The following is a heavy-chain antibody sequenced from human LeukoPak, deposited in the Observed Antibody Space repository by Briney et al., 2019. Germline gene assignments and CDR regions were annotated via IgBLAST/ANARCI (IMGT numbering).Heavy chain of an antibody. J-gene: IGHJ4*02. V-gene: IGHV1-46*01. Sequence: ASVKVSCKASGYTFTSYYMHWVRQAPGQGLEWMGLINPSGGSTSYAQKFQGRVTMTRDTSTSTVYMELSSLRSEDTAVYYCARGSVRQIVVVTAIAPSPFDYWGQGTLVTVSS. CDR1: GYTFTSYY. CDR3: ARGSVRQIVVVTAIAPSPFDY. CDR2: INPSGGST. D-gene: IGHD2-21*02.